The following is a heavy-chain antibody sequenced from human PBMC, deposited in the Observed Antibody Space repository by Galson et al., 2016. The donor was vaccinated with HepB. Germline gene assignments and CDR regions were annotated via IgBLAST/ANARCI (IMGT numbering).Heavy chain of an antibody. CDR2: ISYSSYT. D-gene: IGHD6-19*01. CDR1: GFTFSDYY. V-gene: IGHV3-11*06. J-gene: IGHJ6*02. Sequence: SLRLSCAASGFTFSDYYMSWIRQAPGKGLEWVSYISYSSYTKYADSVKGRFTISRDNAKNSLYLQMNSLRAEDTAVYYCARDSVAGSQSYYYYGMDVWGQGTTVTVSS. CDR3: ARDSVAGSQSYYYYGMDV.